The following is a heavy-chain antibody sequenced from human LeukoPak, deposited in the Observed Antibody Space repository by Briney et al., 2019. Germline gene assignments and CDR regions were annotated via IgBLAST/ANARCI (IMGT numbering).Heavy chain of an antibody. CDR1: GGSTSSYY. CDR2: ISGSGIT. Sequence: SETLSLTCTVSGGSTSSYYWSWIRQPAGKGLEWIGRISGSGITTYNPSLKSRLSISIDTSKNQFSLKLMSVTAADTAVYYCARDSGTTGEVKFDPWGQGTLVTVSS. V-gene: IGHV4-4*07. D-gene: IGHD3-10*01. J-gene: IGHJ5*02. CDR3: ARDSGTTGEVKFDP.